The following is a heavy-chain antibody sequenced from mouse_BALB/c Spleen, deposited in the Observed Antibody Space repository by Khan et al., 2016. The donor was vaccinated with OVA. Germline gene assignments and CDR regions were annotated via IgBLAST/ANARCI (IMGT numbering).Heavy chain of an antibody. CDR2: IYPYRSDT. Sequence: EVQLQQSGPELVKPGASVKISCKAFGYTFTDYNIHWVKQSHGKSLEWIGYIYPYRSDTTYNQKFKRKATLTVDNSSITDYMELRSLTAEDSAVYFCARPGCRFNYARYYWGQGTSVTVSS. CDR1: GYTFTDYN. CDR3: ARPGCRFNYARYY. J-gene: IGHJ4*01. V-gene: IGHV1S29*02.